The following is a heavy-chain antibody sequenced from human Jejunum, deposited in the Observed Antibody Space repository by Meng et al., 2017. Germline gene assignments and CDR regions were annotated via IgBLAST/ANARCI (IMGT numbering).Heavy chain of an antibody. Sequence: GESLKISCGASGFTFGSYWMSWVRQAPGKGLEWVASTSQDGSLKYYVDSVKGRFTISRDNAKNSVYLQMNSLRLEDSAVYYCARVCAGDSNTWWAEYFQQWGQGTLVTVSS. J-gene: IGHJ1*01. D-gene: IGHD5-24*01. CDR2: TSQDGSLK. V-gene: IGHV3-7*01. CDR3: ARVCAGDSNTWWAEYFQQ. CDR1: GFTFGSYW.